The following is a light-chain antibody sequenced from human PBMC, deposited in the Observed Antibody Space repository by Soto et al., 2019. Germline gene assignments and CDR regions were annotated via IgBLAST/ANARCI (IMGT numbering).Light chain of an antibody. CDR1: QDVDNNF. J-gene: IGKJ4*01. CDR3: HQYYSSIT. V-gene: IGKV3-20*01. CDR2: ASS. Sequence: EIVLTQSPGTLSLSPGEGATLSCRASQDVDNNFLAWYQQRPGQAPRLLIYASSGRATGIPDRFSGSGSGTDFTLTISRVGPEEIAVYFCHQYYSSITFGGGTKVEVK.